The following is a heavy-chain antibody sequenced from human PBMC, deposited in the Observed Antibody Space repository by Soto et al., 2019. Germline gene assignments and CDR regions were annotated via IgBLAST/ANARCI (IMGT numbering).Heavy chain of an antibody. Sequence: GASVKVSCKASGYTFTSYAMHWVRQAPGQRLEWMGWINAGNGNTKYSQRFQGRVTITRDTSASTAYMELSSLRSEDTAVYYCARAYDFWSGYFDPWGQGTLVTVSS. V-gene: IGHV1-3*01. CDR3: ARAYDFWSGYFDP. J-gene: IGHJ5*02. CDR1: GYTFTSYA. CDR2: INAGNGNT. D-gene: IGHD3-3*01.